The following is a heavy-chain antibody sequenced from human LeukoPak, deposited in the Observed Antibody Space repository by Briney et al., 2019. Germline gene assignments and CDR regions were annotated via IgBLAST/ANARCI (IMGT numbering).Heavy chain of an antibody. Sequence: GASVKVSCKASGYTFTGYCMHWVRQAPGQGLEWMGWINPNSGGTNYAQKFQGRVTMTRDTSIGTAYMELSRLRSDDTAVYYCARVKEQWLWYVFDIWGQGTMVTVSS. CDR1: GYTFTGYC. J-gene: IGHJ3*02. D-gene: IGHD6-19*01. CDR3: ARVKEQWLWYVFDI. V-gene: IGHV1-2*02. CDR2: INPNSGGT.